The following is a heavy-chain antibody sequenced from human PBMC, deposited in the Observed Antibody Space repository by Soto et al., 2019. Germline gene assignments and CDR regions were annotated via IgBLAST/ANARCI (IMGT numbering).Heavy chain of an antibody. CDR1: GFTFNNYA. D-gene: IGHD2-15*01. J-gene: IGHJ4*02. V-gene: IGHV3-21*01. Sequence: EVQLVETGGGLVKPGGSLRLSCASSGFTFNNYAMNWVRQAPGKGLEWVSSISSSSRYIYQADSVKGRFTVSRDNAKNSLYLQMNSLRAEDTAVYYCAAVVGHCSGGSCSGYWGQGTLVTVSS. CDR3: AAVVGHCSGGSCSGY. CDR2: ISSSSRYI.